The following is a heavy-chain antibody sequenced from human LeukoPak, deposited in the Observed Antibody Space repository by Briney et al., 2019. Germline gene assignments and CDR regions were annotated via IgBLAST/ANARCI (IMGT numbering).Heavy chain of an antibody. Sequence: SETLSLTCAVYGGSFSGYYWSWIRQPPGKGLEWIGEINDSGSTNRNPSLKSRVTISVDTSKSQFSLKLSSVTTADTAVYYCATDGFGVAAGYFGYWGQGTLVTVSS. CDR3: ATDGFGVAAGYFGY. CDR2: INDSGST. V-gene: IGHV4-34*01. D-gene: IGHD6-13*01. J-gene: IGHJ4*02. CDR1: GGSFSGYY.